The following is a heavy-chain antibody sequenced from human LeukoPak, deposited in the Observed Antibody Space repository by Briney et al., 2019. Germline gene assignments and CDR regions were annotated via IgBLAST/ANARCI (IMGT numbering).Heavy chain of an antibody. V-gene: IGHV1-46*01. CDR1: GYXFTYXX. CDR2: INPSNGDT. Sequence: SCKAXGYXFTYXXTXXXRXAXXXGLXXXGIINPSNGDTNYAQRFQGRVTMTRDTSTSTVYMELSSLDSEDTAVYYCARESDXXXDFDCWGQGTLVTXS. J-gene: IGHJ4*02. CDR3: ARESDXXXDFDC.